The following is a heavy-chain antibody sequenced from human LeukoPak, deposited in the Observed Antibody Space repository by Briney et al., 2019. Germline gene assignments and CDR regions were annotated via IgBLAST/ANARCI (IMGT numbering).Heavy chain of an antibody. Sequence: SETLSLTCTVSGGSISSGGYYWSWIRQHPGEGLEWIGYIYYSGSTYYNPSLKSRVTISVDTSKNQFSLKLSSVTAADTAVYYCARDTGGSYLFDYWGQGTLVTVSS. D-gene: IGHD1-26*01. J-gene: IGHJ4*02. CDR2: IYYSGST. V-gene: IGHV4-31*03. CDR1: GGSISSGGYY. CDR3: ARDTGGSYLFDY.